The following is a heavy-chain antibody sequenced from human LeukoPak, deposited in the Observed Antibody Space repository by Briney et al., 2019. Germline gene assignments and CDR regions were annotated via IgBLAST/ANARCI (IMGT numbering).Heavy chain of an antibody. CDR1: GFTFSSYS. D-gene: IGHD1-26*01. J-gene: IGHJ4*02. Sequence: GGSLRLSCAASGFTFSSYSMNWARQAPGKGLEWVSYITYSSSIIYYADSVKGRFTISRDNARNSLYLQMNSLRAEDTAVYYCARDLLGWELHYFDYWGQGTLVTVSS. V-gene: IGHV3-48*04. CDR3: ARDLLGWELHYFDY. CDR2: ITYSSSII.